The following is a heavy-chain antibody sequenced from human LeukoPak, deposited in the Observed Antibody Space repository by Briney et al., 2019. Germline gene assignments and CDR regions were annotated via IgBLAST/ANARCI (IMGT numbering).Heavy chain of an antibody. Sequence: GASVKVSCKASGYTFTSYGISWVRQAPGQGLEWMGIINPSGGSTSYAQKFQGRVTMTRDTSTSTVYMELSSLRSEDTAVYYCARLMAGPEGDAFDIWGQGTMVTVSS. CDR3: ARLMAGPEGDAFDI. CDR2: INPSGGST. CDR1: GYTFTSYG. D-gene: IGHD6-19*01. V-gene: IGHV1-46*01. J-gene: IGHJ3*02.